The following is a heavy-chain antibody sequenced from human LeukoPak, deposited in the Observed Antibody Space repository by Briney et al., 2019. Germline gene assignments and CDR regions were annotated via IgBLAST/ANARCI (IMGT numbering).Heavy chain of an antibody. D-gene: IGHD3-9*01. CDR2: INPNSGGT. J-gene: IGHJ4*02. CDR3: ARPPAGILTGWFDY. V-gene: IGHV1-2*02. Sequence: ASVKVSCKASGYTFTSYGISWVRQAPGQGLEWMGWINPNSGGTNYAQKFQGRVTMTRDTSISTAYMELSRLRSDDTAVYYCARPPAGILTGWFDYWGQGTLVTASS. CDR1: GYTFTSYG.